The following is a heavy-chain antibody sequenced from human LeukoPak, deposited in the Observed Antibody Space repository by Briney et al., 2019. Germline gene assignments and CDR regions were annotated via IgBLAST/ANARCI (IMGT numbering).Heavy chain of an antibody. J-gene: IGHJ3*02. CDR2: IHNSGST. CDR1: GGSISSHY. Sequence: SETLSLTCTVSGGSISSHYWSWIRQPPGKGLEWIGYIHNSGSTNYNPSLKSRVAISVDTSKNQFSLKLSSVTAADTAVYHRARDSYDSSGFLYAFDIWGQGTMVTVPS. V-gene: IGHV4-59*11. D-gene: IGHD3-22*01. CDR3: ARDSYDSSGFLYAFDI.